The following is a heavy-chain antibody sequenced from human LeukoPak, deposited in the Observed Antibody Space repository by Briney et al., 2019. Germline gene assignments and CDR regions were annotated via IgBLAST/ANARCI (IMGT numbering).Heavy chain of an antibody. V-gene: IGHV3-23*01. J-gene: IGHJ4*02. CDR3: AKALRGYDRPTDY. D-gene: IGHD3-16*01. CDR2: IGGGGDDI. CDR1: EFTFNNYA. Sequence: GSLLLSCAGSEFTFNNYAMSWVRPPPGKGLEWVSGIGGGGDDIYYADSVKGRFTISRYNSKSMLYLQMNSLRVEDTAVYYCAKALRGYDRPTDYWGQGTLVTVSS.